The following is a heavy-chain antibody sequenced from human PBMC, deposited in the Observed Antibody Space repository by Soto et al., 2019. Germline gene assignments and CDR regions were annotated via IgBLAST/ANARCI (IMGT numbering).Heavy chain of an antibody. D-gene: IGHD3-22*01. CDR3: AGSGFLEGSSGYYPDYYYYYGMDV. J-gene: IGHJ6*02. CDR1: GGTFSSYA. Sequence: ASVKVSCKASGGTFSSYAISWVRQAPGQGLEWMGGIIPIFGTANYAQKFQGRVTITADESTSTAYMELSSLRSEDTAVYYCAGSGFLEGSSGYYPDYYYYYGMDVWGQGTTVTVSS. V-gene: IGHV1-69*13. CDR2: IIPIFGTA.